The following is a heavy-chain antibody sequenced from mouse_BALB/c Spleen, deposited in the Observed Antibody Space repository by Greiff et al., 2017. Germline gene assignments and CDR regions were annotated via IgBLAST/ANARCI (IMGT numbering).Heavy chain of an antibody. D-gene: IGHD1-1*01. CDR1: GFTFSNYW. J-gene: IGHJ4*01. V-gene: IGHV6-6*02. CDR3: TRRGDYYGSSLYAMDY. Sequence: EVQLVESGGGLVQPGGSMKLSCVASGFTFSNYWMNWVRQSPEKGLEWVAEIRLKSNNYATHYAESVKGRFTISRDDSKSSVYLQMNNLRAEDTGIYYCTRRGDYYGSSLYAMDYWGQGTSVTVSS. CDR2: IRLKSNNYAT.